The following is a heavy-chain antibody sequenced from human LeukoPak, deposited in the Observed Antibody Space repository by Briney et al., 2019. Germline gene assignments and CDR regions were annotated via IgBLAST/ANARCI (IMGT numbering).Heavy chain of an antibody. V-gene: IGHV3-21*01. CDR2: MSSSSSYI. Sequence: GGSLRLSCAASGFTFSSYSMNWVRQAPGKGLEWVSSMSSSSSYIYYADSVKGRFTISRDNAKNSLYLQMNSLRAEDTAVYYCARVAMLGYCSGGSCQYYDYWGQGTLVTVSS. J-gene: IGHJ4*02. CDR3: ARVAMLGYCSGGSCQYYDY. D-gene: IGHD2-15*01. CDR1: GFTFSSYS.